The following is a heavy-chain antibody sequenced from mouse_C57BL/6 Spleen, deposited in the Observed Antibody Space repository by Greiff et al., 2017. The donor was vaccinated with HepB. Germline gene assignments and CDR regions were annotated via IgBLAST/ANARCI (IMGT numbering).Heavy chain of an antibody. Sequence: VQLQQSGAELVRPGASVKLSCTASGFNITDYYMHWVKQRPDQGLEWIGRIDPEDGDTEYAPKFQVKATMTADKSSTTAYLQLSSLTAEDTAVYSWWAYYSTFDYWGQGTTLTVSS. J-gene: IGHJ2*01. CDR2: IDPEDGDT. CDR1: GFNITDYY. V-gene: IGHV14-1*01. CDR3: WAYYSTFDY. D-gene: IGHD2-5*01.